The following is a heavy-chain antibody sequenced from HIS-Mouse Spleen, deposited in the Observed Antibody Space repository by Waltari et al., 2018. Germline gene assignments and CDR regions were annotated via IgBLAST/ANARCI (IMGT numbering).Heavy chain of an antibody. CDR3: YSSSSFDY. V-gene: IGHV4-34*01. CDR1: GGSFSGYY. J-gene: IGHJ4*02. CDR2: TNHSGSN. Sequence: QVQLQQWGAGLLKPSETLSLTCAVYGGSFSGYYWCWIRQPPGKGLEWIGETNHSGSNTYNPSLKSRVTISVGPSKNQFSLKLSSVTAADTCARAGYSSSSFDYWGQGTLVTVSS. D-gene: IGHD6-6*01.